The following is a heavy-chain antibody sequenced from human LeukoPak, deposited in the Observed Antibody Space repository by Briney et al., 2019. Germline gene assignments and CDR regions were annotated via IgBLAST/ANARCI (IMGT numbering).Heavy chain of an antibody. D-gene: IGHD1-26*01. CDR2: ISAYNGNT. CDR1: GYTFTGYY. V-gene: IGHV1-18*04. J-gene: IGHJ4*02. Sequence: ASVKVSCKASGYTFTGYYIHWVRQAPGQGLEWMGWISAYNGNTNYAQKLQGRVTMTTDTSTSTAYMELRGLRSDDTAVYYCAREDSGSYYRTYYFDYWGQGTLVTVSS. CDR3: AREDSGSYYRTYYFDY.